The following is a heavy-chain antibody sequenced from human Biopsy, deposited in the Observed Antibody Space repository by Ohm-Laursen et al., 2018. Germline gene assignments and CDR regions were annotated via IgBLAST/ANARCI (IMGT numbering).Heavy chain of an antibody. CDR3: ARAVDYYDPYYYYGLDV. D-gene: IGHD3-16*01. CDR2: INHRGRT. CDR1: GGSFSGYY. V-gene: IGHV4-34*01. J-gene: IGHJ6*02. Sequence: GTLSLTCAVYGGSFSGYYWSWIRQPPGKGLEWIGEINHRGRTNYNPSLKSRVTISVDTSKNQFSLKLRSVTAADTAVYYCARAVDYYDPYYYYGLDVWGQGTTVTVSS.